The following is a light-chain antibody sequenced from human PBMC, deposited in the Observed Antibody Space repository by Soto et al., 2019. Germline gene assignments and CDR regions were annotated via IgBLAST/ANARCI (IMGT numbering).Light chain of an antibody. CDR3: QQRNTWPPIT. CDR1: QSINSN. CDR2: GAF. J-gene: IGKJ5*01. Sequence: EIVMTQSPVTLSVSPGEGATLSCRASQSINSNLAWYQQKPGQAPSLLIYGAFTRATGIPARFSGTGSGTEFTLTISSLQSEDFALYYCQQRNTWPPITFGQGTRLEIK. V-gene: IGKV3-15*01.